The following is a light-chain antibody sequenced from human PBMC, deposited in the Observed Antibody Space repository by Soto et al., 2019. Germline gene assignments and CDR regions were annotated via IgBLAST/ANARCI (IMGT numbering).Light chain of an antibody. V-gene: IGLV2-14*01. J-gene: IGLJ1*01. CDR1: SSDVGGYNY. CDR2: DVS. CDR3: SSYTSSSTYV. Sequence: QSALTKPASVSGYPGQSITISCTGTSSDVGGYNYVSWYQQHPGKAPKLMIYDVSNRPSGVSTRFSGSKSGNTASLTISGLQAEDEADYFCSSYTSSSTYVFGTGTKVTVL.